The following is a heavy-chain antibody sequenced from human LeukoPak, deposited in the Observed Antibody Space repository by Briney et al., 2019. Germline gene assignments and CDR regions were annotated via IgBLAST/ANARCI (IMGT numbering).Heavy chain of an antibody. J-gene: IGHJ4*02. CDR1: GGSISSYY. CDR3: ARGKKTVNLDY. V-gene: IGHV4-59*08. D-gene: IGHD4-11*01. Sequence: SETLSLTCTVSGGSISSYYWSWIRQPPGKGLEWIGYIYYSGSTNYNPSLKSRVTISVDTSENQFSLKLSPVTAADTAVYYCARGKKTVNLDYWGQGTLVTVSS. CDR2: IYYSGST.